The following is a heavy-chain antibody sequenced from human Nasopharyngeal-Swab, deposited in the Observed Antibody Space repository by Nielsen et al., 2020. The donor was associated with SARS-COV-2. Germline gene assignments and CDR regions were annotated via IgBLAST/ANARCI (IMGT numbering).Heavy chain of an antibody. CDR3: ARVVAAHRSAFDI. CDR2: ISSSSSYT. CDR1: GSTSSDNY. Sequence: GGSLRLSSAASGSTSSDNYMSWTRQAPGKGLEWVSYISSSSSYTNYADSVKGRFTISRDNAKNSLYLQMNNLRAEDTAVYYCARVVAAHRSAFDIWGQGTMVTVSS. J-gene: IGHJ3*02. D-gene: IGHD6-6*01. V-gene: IGHV3-11*05.